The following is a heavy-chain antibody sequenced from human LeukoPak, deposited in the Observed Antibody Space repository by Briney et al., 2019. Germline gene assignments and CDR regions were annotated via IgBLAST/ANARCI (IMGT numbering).Heavy chain of an antibody. CDR3: ARGRVTMVRGVINYFDY. J-gene: IGHJ4*01. Sequence: GGSLRLSCTASGFTFSSYWMYWVRQPPGKGLVWVSRITTDVNSTTYADSVKGRFTISRDNAKNTLYLQMNSLRAEDTAVYYCARGRVTMVRGVINYFDYWGQESWLPSPQ. D-gene: IGHD3-10*01. CDR2: ITTDVNST. V-gene: IGHV3-74*03. CDR1: GFTFSSYW.